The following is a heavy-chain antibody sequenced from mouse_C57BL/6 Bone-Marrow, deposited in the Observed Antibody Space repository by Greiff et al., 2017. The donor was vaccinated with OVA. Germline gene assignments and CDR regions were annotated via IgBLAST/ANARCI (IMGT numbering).Heavy chain of an antibody. CDR1: GYSITSGYY. J-gene: IGHJ4*01. V-gene: IGHV3-6*01. Sequence: ESGPGLVKPSQSLSLTCSVTGYSITSGYYWNWIRQFPGNKLEWMGYISYDGSNNYNPSLKNRISITRDTSKNQFFLKLNSVTTEDTATYYCANPFFDYDAMDYWGQGTSVTVSS. CDR2: ISYDGSN. CDR3: ANPFFDYDAMDY.